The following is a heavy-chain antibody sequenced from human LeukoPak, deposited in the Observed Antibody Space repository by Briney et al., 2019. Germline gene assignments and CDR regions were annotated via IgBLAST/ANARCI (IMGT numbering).Heavy chain of an antibody. CDR2: MNPKSGNT. Sequence: ASVNVSCKTSVYTFPSYDINWVRQATGQGLEWVGWMNPKSGNTGYAQKFQGRVTITRNTSITTAYMELSSLRSEDTAGYFCARGPKWSGSYYYFDFWGQGTLVTVSS. J-gene: IGHJ4*02. V-gene: IGHV1-8*01. D-gene: IGHD1-26*01. CDR3: ARGPKWSGSYYYFDF. CDR1: VYTFPSYD.